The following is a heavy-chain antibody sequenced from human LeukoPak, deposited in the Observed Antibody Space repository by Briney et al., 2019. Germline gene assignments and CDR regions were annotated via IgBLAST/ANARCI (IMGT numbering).Heavy chain of an antibody. CDR3: ARDLPYCSGGSCYSDY. CDR2: IKQDGSEK. V-gene: IGHV3-7*01. CDR1: GFTFSSYW. D-gene: IGHD2-15*01. J-gene: IGHJ4*02. Sequence: GGSLRLSCAASGFTFSSYWMSWVRQAPGEGLEWVANIKQDGSEKYYVDSVKGRFTISRDNAKNSLYLQMNSLRAEDTAVYYCARDLPYCSGGSCYSDYWGQGTLVTVSS.